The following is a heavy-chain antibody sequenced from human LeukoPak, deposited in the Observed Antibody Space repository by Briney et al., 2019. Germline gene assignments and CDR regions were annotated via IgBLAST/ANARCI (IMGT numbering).Heavy chain of an antibody. D-gene: IGHD6-19*01. CDR1: GYTFTGYY. Sequence: ATVRVSCKASGYTFTGYYLHWVRQAPGQGLEWMGRIDPNSGGTYYAQKFQGRVTMTRDTSISTAYMELRRLRSDDTAIYYCAKIFSGWSPAYFDYWGQGTLVTVSS. J-gene: IGHJ4*02. CDR2: IDPNSGGT. V-gene: IGHV1-2*06. CDR3: AKIFSGWSPAYFDY.